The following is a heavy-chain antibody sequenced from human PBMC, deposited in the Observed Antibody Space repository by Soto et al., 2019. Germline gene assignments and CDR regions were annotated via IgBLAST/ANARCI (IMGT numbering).Heavy chain of an antibody. V-gene: IGHV4-31*03. CDR1: GGSLTSGYYY. CDR3: TRDCGPLRPGCMVV. D-gene: IGHD3-10*01. CDR2: IYSSGST. Sequence: PSETLSLTCTVSGGSLTSGYYYWSWIRQNPGKGLERIGYIYSSGSTYYNPSLRSRLTISVDASRNQFSLKLNSVTAADTPLYYCTRDCGPLRPGCMVVWGRGTTVTVYS. J-gene: IGHJ6*02.